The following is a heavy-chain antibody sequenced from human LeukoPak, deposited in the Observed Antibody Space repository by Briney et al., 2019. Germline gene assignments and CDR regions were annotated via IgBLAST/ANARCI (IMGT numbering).Heavy chain of an antibody. CDR3: ARDRNRIQRIPLAFDI. CDR2: ISYDGSNK. J-gene: IGHJ3*02. Sequence: GRSLRLSCADSGFTFSNYPIHWVRQAPGKGLEWVAVISYDGSNKYYADSVKGRFTISRDNSKNTLYLQMNSLRAEDTAVYYCARDRNRIQRIPLAFDIWGQGTMVTVSS. V-gene: IGHV3-30*04. D-gene: IGHD5-18*01. CDR1: GFTFSNYP.